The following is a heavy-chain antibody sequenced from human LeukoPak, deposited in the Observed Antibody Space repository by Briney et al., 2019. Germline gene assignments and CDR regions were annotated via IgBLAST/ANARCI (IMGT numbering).Heavy chain of an antibody. V-gene: IGHV3-30-3*01. CDR1: GFTFSSYA. Sequence: PGGSLRLSCAASGFTFSSYAMHRVRQAPGKGLEWVAVISYDGSNKYYADSVKGRFTISRDNSKNTLYLQMNSLRAEDTAVYYCAKERAAITMIVVVIDYWGQGTLVTVSS. CDR3: AKERAAITMIVVVIDY. D-gene: IGHD3-22*01. J-gene: IGHJ4*02. CDR2: ISYDGSNK.